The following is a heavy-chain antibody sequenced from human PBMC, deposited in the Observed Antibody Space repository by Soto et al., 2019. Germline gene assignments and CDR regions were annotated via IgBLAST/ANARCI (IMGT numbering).Heavy chain of an antibody. CDR3: ARDRSNSPDYFDY. CDR2: IYYSGST. Sequence: SETLSLTTTVSGGSISSDEYYWSWIRQPPGKGLEWIGYIYYSGSTSYNPSLKSRLTISLDTSKNQFSLKLSSVSAADTAVYYCARDRSNSPDYFDYWGQGTLVTVSS. J-gene: IGHJ4*02. V-gene: IGHV4-30-4*01. D-gene: IGHD6-6*01. CDR1: GGSISSDEYY.